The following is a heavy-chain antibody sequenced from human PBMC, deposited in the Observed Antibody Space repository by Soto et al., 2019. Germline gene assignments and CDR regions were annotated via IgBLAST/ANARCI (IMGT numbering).Heavy chain of an antibody. Sequence: QVQLVESGGGLVKLGRSRRLSCEASGFTFITYGMPWVGKPPGKGLEGVALISYDGSEKYYADSVKGRFTISRDNSKNTLFLQMNSLRPEDTAVYYCAKDRGTSGSPLGYNCFDPWGQGTLVTVSS. CDR1: GFTFITYG. CDR2: ISYDGSEK. D-gene: IGHD3-10*01. J-gene: IGHJ5*02. CDR3: AKDRGTSGSPLGYNCFDP. V-gene: IGHV3-30*18.